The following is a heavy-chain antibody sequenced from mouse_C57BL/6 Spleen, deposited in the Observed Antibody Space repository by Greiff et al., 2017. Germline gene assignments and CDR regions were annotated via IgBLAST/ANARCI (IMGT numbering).Heavy chain of an antibody. CDR1: GYAFRSYW. V-gene: IGHV1-82*01. CDR3: ATGTPFAY. CDR2: IYPGDGGT. D-gene: IGHD4-1*01. J-gene: IGHJ3*01. Sequence: QVQLQQSGPELVKPGASVKISCKASGYAFRSYWMNWVKQRPGKGLEWIGRIYPGDGGTNYNGKFKGKATLTADKSSSTAYMQLSSLTSEDSGVYFCATGTPFAYWGQGTLVTVSA.